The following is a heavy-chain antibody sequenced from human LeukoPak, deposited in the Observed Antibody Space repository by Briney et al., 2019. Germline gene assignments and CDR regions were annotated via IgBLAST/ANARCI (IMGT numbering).Heavy chain of an antibody. CDR2: LNSEGSGT. J-gene: IGHJ4*02. V-gene: IGHV3-74*01. D-gene: IGHD6-13*01. Sequence: PGGSLRLSCAASGFTLSAYWMHWVRQVPGRGLVWVSRLNSEGSGTFYADSVKGRFTISRDNSKDTLYLQMNSLRAEDTAIYYCAKDGSPDNWGQGTLVTVSS. CDR1: GFTLSAYW. CDR3: AKDGSPDN.